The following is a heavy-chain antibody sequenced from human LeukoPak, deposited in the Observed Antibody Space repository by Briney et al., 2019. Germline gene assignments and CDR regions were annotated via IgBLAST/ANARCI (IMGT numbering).Heavy chain of an antibody. Sequence: ASVKVSCKASGYTFTSYYMHWVRQAPGQGLEWMGIINPSGGSTSYAQKFQGRVTMTRDTSTSTVYMELSSLRSEDTAVYYCARDHGGSGWPRGAFDIWGQGTMVTVSS. D-gene: IGHD6-19*01. V-gene: IGHV1-46*01. CDR2: INPSGGST. CDR3: ARDHGGSGWPRGAFDI. CDR1: GYTFTSYY. J-gene: IGHJ3*02.